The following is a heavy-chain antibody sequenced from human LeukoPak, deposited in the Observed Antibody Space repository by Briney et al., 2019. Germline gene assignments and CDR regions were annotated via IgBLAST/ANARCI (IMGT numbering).Heavy chain of an antibody. V-gene: IGHV1-18*01. CDR2: ISTYNADT. D-gene: IGHD3-9*01. CDR1: GYTFTSYG. J-gene: IGHJ4*02. CDR3: ARDPGQYYDILTGYYTPYYFDY. Sequence: ASVKVSCKASGYTFTSYGVSWVRQAPGQGLEWMWWISTYNADTDYAQKFQGRVTMTTETSTSTAYMELRSLTSDDTAVYYCARDPGQYYDILTGYYTPYYFDYWGQGTLVTVSS.